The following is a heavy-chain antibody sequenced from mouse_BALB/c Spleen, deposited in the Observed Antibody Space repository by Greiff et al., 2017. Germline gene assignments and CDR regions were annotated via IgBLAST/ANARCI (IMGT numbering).Heavy chain of an antibody. CDR2: ISNGGGRT. V-gene: IGHV5-12-2*01. D-gene: IGHD2-3*01. J-gene: IGHJ2*01. CDR1: GFTFSSYT. Sequence: EVQGVESGGGLVQPGGSLKLSCAASGFTFSSYTMSWVRQTPEKRLEWVAYISNGGGRTYYPDTVKGRFTISRDNAKNTLYLQMSSLKSEDTAMYYCARIYDGTYFDYWGQGTTLTVSS. CDR3: ARIYDGTYFDY.